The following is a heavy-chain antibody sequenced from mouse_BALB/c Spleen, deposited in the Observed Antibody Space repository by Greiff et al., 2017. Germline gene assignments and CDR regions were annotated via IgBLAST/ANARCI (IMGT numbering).Heavy chain of an antibody. CDR1: GYSITSDYA. J-gene: IGHJ4*01. D-gene: IGHD2-1*01. CDR3: ARVTTLYYYAMDY. V-gene: IGHV3-2*02. Sequence: EVQLVESGPGLVKPSQSLSLTCTVTGYSITSDYAWNWIRQFPGNKLEWMGYISYSGSTSYNPSLKSRISITRDTSKNQFFLQLNSVTTEDTATYYCARVTTLYYYAMDYWGQGTSVTVSS. CDR2: ISYSGST.